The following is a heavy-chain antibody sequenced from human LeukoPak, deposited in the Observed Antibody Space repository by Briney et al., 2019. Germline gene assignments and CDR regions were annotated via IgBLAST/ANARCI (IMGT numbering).Heavy chain of an antibody. CDR1: GGSISSYY. Sequence: SETLSLTCTVSGGSISSYYWSWIRQPPGKGPEWIGYIYTSGSTNYNPSLKSRVTISVDTSKNQFSLKLSSVTAADTAVYYCATTRAYAFDIWGQGTMVTVSS. V-gene: IGHV4-4*09. J-gene: IGHJ3*02. D-gene: IGHD5-24*01. CDR2: IYTSGST. CDR3: ATTRAYAFDI.